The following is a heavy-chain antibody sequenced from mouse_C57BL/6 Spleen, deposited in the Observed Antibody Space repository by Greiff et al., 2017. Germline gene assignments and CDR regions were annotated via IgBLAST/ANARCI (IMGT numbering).Heavy chain of an antibody. Sequence: QVQLQQPGAELVMPGASVKLSCKASGYTFTSYWMHWVKQRPGQGLEWIGEIDPSDSYTNYNQKFKGKSTLPVDKSSSTAYMQLSSLTSEDSAVYYCARLYYGSSPWFAYWGQGTLVTVSA. J-gene: IGHJ3*01. D-gene: IGHD1-1*01. CDR1: GYTFTSYW. CDR3: ARLYYGSSPWFAY. CDR2: IDPSDSYT. V-gene: IGHV1-69*01.